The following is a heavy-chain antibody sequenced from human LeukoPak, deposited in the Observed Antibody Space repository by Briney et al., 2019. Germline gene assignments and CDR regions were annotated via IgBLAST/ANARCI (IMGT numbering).Heavy chain of an antibody. D-gene: IGHD2-2*01. Sequence: GGSLRLSCAASGFTFSNAWMSWVRQAPGKGLEWVGFIRSKAYGGTTEYAASVKGRFTISRDDSKSIAYLQMNSLKTEDTAVYYCTRAYCSSTSCYDEGFDYWGQGTLVTVSS. J-gene: IGHJ4*02. CDR3: TRAYCSSTSCYDEGFDY. CDR2: IRSKAYGGTT. V-gene: IGHV3-49*04. CDR1: GFTFSNAW.